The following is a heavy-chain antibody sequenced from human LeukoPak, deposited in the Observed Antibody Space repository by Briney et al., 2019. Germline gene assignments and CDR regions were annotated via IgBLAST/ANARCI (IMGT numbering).Heavy chain of an antibody. CDR2: INPNSDGT. Sequence: ASVKVSCKASGYTFTCYYMHWVRQAPGQGLEWMGWINPNSDGTNYAQKFQGRVTMTRDTSISTAYMELSRLRSDDTAVYYCARGQQWLFYYFDYWGQGALVTVSS. V-gene: IGHV1-2*02. CDR1: GYTFTCYY. J-gene: IGHJ4*02. D-gene: IGHD6-19*01. CDR3: ARGQQWLFYYFDY.